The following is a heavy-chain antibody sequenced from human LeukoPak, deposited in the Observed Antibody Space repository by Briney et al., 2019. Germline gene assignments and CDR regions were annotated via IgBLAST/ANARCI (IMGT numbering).Heavy chain of an antibody. CDR2: INPSGGST. D-gene: IGHD3-16*01. CDR3: AREQMGGAFDI. J-gene: IGHJ3*02. CDR1: GYTFTSYY. V-gene: IGHV1-46*01. Sequence: ASVKVSCKASGYTFTSYYMHWVRQAPGQGLEWMGIINPSGGSTSYAQKFQGRVTMTRDMSTSTVYMELSSLRSEDTAVYYCAREQMGGAFDIWGQGTMVTVSS.